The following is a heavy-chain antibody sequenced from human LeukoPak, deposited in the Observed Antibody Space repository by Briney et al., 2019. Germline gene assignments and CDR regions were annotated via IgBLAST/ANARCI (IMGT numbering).Heavy chain of an antibody. CDR3: ARSPVYYYYYMDV. J-gene: IGHJ6*03. CDR1: GYTFTGYY. V-gene: IGHV1-2*06. CDR2: INPNSGGT. Sequence: GASVKVSCTASGYTFTGYYMHWVRQAPGQGLEWMGRINPNSGGTNYAQKFQGRVTMTRDTSISTAYMELSRLRSDDTAVYYCARSPVYYYYYMDVWGKGTTVTVSS.